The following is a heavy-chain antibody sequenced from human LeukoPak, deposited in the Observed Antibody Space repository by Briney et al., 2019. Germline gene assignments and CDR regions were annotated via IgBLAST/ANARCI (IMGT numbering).Heavy chain of an antibody. CDR2: INPNSGGT. J-gene: IGHJ4*02. CDR1: GYTFTGYY. Sequence: ASVKVSCKASGYTFTGYYIHWVRQAPGQGLEWMGWINPNSGGTNYAQRFQGRVTMTRDTSINTVYMELSRLRSDDTAVYYCAKTPPVSPYYFDYWGQGTVVTVSS. CDR3: AKTPPVSPYYFDY. D-gene: IGHD3-16*01. V-gene: IGHV1-2*02.